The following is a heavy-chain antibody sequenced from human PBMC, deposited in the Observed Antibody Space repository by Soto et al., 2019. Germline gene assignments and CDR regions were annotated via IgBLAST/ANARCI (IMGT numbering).Heavy chain of an antibody. V-gene: IGHV4-59*08. CDR3: ARLGGYYQALDS. CDR2: IYYAGTT. J-gene: IGHJ4*02. D-gene: IGHD3-22*01. CDR1: GGSLNNYY. Sequence: SETLSLTCTVSGGSLNNYYWSWTRQPPGKGLEWIGYIYYAGTTSYNPSLKSRVTISVDTSNNQFSLKLNSVTAADTALYYCARLGGYYQALDSWGQGTLVTVSS.